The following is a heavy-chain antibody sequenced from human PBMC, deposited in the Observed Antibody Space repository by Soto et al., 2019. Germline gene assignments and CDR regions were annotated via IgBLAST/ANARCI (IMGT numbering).Heavy chain of an antibody. D-gene: IGHD3-16*01. CDR1: GGSISSRDSY. J-gene: IGHJ4*02. V-gene: IGHV4-39*01. Sequence: SETLSLTCTVSGGSISSRDSYWGWIRQPPGKGLEWIGSFHYSGSTYYNPSLTSRVTISVDTSKNQLSLRVTSVTAADTAVYYCARGFGRSHFDYWGQGTLVTVSS. CDR2: FHYSGST. CDR3: ARGFGRSHFDY.